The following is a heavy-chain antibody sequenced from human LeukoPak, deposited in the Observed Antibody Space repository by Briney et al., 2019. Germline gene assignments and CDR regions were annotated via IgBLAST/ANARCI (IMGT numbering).Heavy chain of an antibody. V-gene: IGHV4-39*02. Sequence: SETLSLTCTVSGGSISSSSYYWGWIRRPPGKGLEWIGSIYYSGSTYYNPSLKSRVTISVDTSKNQFSLKLSSVTAADTAVYHCARERYCSSTSCYTPYYYGMDVWGQGTTVTVSS. CDR2: IYYSGST. D-gene: IGHD2-2*02. CDR3: ARERYCSSTSCYTPYYYGMDV. CDR1: GGSISSSSYY. J-gene: IGHJ6*02.